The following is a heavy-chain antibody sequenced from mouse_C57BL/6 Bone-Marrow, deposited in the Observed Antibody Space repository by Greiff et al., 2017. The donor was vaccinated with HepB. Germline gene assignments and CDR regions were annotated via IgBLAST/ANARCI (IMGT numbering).Heavy chain of an antibody. V-gene: IGHV5-2*01. CDR2: INSDGGST. CDR1: EYEFPSHD. CDR3: ARHSPHYYGSSYYYAMDY. Sequence: EVHLVESGGGLVQPGESLKLSCESNEYEFPSHDMSWVRKTPEKRLELVAAINSDGGSTYYPDTMERRFIISRDNTKKTLYLQMSSLRSEDTALYYCARHSPHYYGSSYYYAMDYWGQGTSVTVSS. J-gene: IGHJ4*01. D-gene: IGHD1-1*01.